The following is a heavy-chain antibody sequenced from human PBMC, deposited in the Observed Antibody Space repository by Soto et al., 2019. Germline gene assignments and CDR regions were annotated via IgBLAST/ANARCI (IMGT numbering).Heavy chain of an antibody. Sequence: PGGSLRLSCAASGFTFSSYAMSWVRQAPGKGLGWVSAISGSGGSTYYADSVKGRFTISRDNSKNTLYLQMNSPRAEDTAVYYCAKDFLFDFWSGYRGMDFDYWGQGTLVTVSS. J-gene: IGHJ4*02. CDR1: GFTFSSYA. CDR2: ISGSGGST. CDR3: AKDFLFDFWSGYRGMDFDY. D-gene: IGHD3-3*01. V-gene: IGHV3-23*01.